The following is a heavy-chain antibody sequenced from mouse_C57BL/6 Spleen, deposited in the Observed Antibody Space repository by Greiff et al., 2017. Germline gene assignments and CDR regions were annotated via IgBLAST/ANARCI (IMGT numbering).Heavy chain of an antibody. V-gene: IGHV1-62-3*01. J-gene: IGHJ4*01. CDR3: ARGKVLRDYYAMDY. CDR2: IDPNSGGT. Sequence: QVQLQQPGAELVKPGASVKLSCKASGYTFTSYWMHWVKQRPGRGLEWIGRIDPNSGGTKYNEKFKSKATLTVDKSSSAAYMQLSSLTSEDSAVYYCARGKVLRDYYAMDYWGQGTSVTVSS. CDR1: GYTFTSYW. D-gene: IGHD1-1*01.